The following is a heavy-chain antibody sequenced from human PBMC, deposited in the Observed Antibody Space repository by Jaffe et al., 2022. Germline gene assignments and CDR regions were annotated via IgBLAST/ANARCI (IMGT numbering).Heavy chain of an antibody. CDR3: ARSLQAYQWLVWDFDY. J-gene: IGHJ4*02. V-gene: IGHV1-8*01. CDR2: MNPNSGNT. D-gene: IGHD6-19*01. Sequence: QVQLVQSGAEVKKPGASVKVSCKASGYTFTSYDINWVRQATGQGLEWMGWMNPNSGNTGYAQKFQGRVTMTRNTSISTAYMELSSLRSEDTAVYYCARSLQAYQWLVWDFDYWGQGTLVTVSS. CDR1: GYTFTSYD.